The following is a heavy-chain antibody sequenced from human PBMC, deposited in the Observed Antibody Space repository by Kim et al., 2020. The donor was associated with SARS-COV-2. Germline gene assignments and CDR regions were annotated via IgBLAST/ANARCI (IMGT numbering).Heavy chain of an antibody. J-gene: IGHJ4*02. CDR1: GGSFSGYY. V-gene: IGHV4-34*01. Sequence: SETLSLTCAVYGGSFSGYYWSWIRQPPGKGLEWIGEINHSGSTNYNPSLKSRVTISVDTSKNQFSLKLSSVTAADTAVYYCARAPRKWLVRELQGPDHYFDYWGQGTLVTVSS. CDR3: ARAPRKWLVRELQGPDHYFDY. CDR2: INHSGST. D-gene: IGHD6-19*01.